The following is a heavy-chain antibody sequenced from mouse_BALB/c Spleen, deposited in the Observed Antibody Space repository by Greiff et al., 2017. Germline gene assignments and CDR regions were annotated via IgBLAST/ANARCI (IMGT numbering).Heavy chain of an antibody. Sequence: EVQRVESGGGLVQPGGSLRLSCATSGFTFTDYYMSWVRQPPGKALEWLGFIRNKANGYTTEYSASVKGRFTISRDNSQSILYLHMNTLRAEDSATYYCARDWFAYWGQGTLVTVSA. J-gene: IGHJ3*01. CDR1: GFTFTDYY. V-gene: IGHV7-3*02. CDR2: IRNKANGYTT. CDR3: ARDWFAY.